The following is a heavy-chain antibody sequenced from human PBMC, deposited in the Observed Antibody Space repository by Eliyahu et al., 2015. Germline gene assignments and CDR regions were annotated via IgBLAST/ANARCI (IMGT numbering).Heavy chain of an antibody. CDR3: ARLAAAGTRGFDY. Sequence: VQLQESGPGLVKPSETLSLTCTVSGGSISSYYWSWIRQPPGKGLEWIGYIYXSGSTNYNPXLKSRVTISVXTSKNQFSLKLSSVTAADTAVYYCARLAAAGTRGFDYWGQGTLVTVSS. CDR2: IYXSGST. J-gene: IGHJ4*02. D-gene: IGHD6-13*01. V-gene: IGHV4-59*01. CDR1: GGSISSYY.